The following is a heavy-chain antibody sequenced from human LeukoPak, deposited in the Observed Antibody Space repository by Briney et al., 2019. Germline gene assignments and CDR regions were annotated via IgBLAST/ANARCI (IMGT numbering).Heavy chain of an antibody. D-gene: IGHD1-26*01. V-gene: IGHV1-2*02. CDR1: GYTFTGYY. CDR3: ARVIVKSGAFDI. Sequence: GASVKVSCKASGYTFTGYYMHWVRQAPGQGLEWMGCINPNSGGTNYAQKFQGRVTMTRDTSISTAYMELSRLRSDDTAVYYCARVIVKSGAFDIWGQGTMVTVSS. J-gene: IGHJ3*02. CDR2: INPNSGGT.